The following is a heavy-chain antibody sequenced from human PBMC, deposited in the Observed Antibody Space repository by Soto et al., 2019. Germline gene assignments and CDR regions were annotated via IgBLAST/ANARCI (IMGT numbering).Heavy chain of an antibody. J-gene: IGHJ6*02. D-gene: IGHD1-26*01. Sequence: ASVKVSCKASGYTFSGYYMHWVRQARGQGLEWMGWINPNSGGTKYVQKFQGWVTMTRDTSISTAYMELSRLRPDDTAVYYCATSIVVSPLYGMDLWGQGTTVTVSS. CDR2: INPNSGGT. V-gene: IGHV1-2*04. CDR3: ATSIVVSPLYGMDL. CDR1: GYTFSGYY.